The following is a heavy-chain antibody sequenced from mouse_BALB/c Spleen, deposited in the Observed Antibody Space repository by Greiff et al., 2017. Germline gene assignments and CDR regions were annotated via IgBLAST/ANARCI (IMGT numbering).Heavy chain of an antibody. J-gene: IGHJ2*01. CDR2: IYPGDGDT. V-gene: IGHV1-82*01. D-gene: IGHD2-4*01. Sequence: VKLVESGPELVKPGASVKISCKASGYAFSSSWMNWVKQRPGQGLEWIGRIYPGDGDTNYNGKFKGKATLTADKSSSTAYMQLSSLTSVDSAVYFCARDYYDYFDYWGQGTTLTVSS. CDR1: GYAFSSSW. CDR3: ARDYYDYFDY.